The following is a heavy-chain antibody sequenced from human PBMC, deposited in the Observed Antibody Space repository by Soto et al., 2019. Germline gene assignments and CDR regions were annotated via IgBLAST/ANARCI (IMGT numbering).Heavy chain of an antibody. Sequence: SETRSLTCIVPGGSMRNYYWNWIRQPPGRGLEWIGYVYHSGSTNYNPSLKSRVSMSVDVSRNHFSLTLHSVTAADTAVYFCTSSYSTSSSPDYWGQGTLVTVSS. CDR1: GGSMRNYY. D-gene: IGHD6-6*01. J-gene: IGHJ4*02. CDR3: TSSYSTSSSPDY. CDR2: VYHSGST. V-gene: IGHV4-59*01.